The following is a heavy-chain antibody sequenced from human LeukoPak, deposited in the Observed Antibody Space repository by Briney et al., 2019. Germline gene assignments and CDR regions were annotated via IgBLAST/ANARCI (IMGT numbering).Heavy chain of an antibody. CDR3: AKTTGFGLFDY. J-gene: IGHJ4*02. D-gene: IGHD4-17*01. CDR2: ISGSGGST. Sequence: PGGSLRLSCAASGFTVSSNYMSWVRQAPGKGLEWVSAISGSGGSTYYADSVKGRFTISRDNSKNTLYLQMNSLRAEDTAVYYCAKTTGFGLFDYWGQGTLVTVSS. V-gene: IGHV3-23*01. CDR1: GFTVSSNY.